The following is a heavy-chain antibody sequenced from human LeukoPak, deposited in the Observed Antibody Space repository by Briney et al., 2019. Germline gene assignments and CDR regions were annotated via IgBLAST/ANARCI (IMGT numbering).Heavy chain of an antibody. Sequence: GGSLRLSCAASGFTFSSYTMHWVRQAPGKGLEWVAVISYDGSDKYYADSVKGRFTISRDDSKNTLYQQMNSLGAEDTAVYYCAREGYSNRWFDPWGQGTLVTVSS. V-gene: IGHV3-30*01. D-gene: IGHD4-11*01. CDR2: ISYDGSDK. J-gene: IGHJ5*02. CDR1: GFTFSSYT. CDR3: AREGYSNRWFDP.